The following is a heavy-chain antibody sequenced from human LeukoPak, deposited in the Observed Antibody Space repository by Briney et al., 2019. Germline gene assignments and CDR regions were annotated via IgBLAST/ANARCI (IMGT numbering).Heavy chain of an antibody. Sequence: GGSLRLSCTASGFSFSGHWMHWARHLPGKGLVWVSRISPTGSTTSYADSVKGRFTVSRDNAKNSLYLQMNSLRAEDTAVYYCARDPAEYCSGGSCYPDYWGQGTLVTVSS. CDR1: GFSFSGHW. D-gene: IGHD2-15*01. V-gene: IGHV3-74*01. J-gene: IGHJ4*02. CDR3: ARDPAEYCSGGSCYPDY. CDR2: ISPTGSTT.